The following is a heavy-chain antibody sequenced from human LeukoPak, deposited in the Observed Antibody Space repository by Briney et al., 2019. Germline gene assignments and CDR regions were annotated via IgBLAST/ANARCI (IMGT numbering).Heavy chain of an antibody. CDR3: ARKSPMNGVDY. Sequence: SETLSLTCAVYGGSFSNYYWCWIRQPPGKGLGWIGEINHSGSANYNPSLKSHLTISVDTSKNQFSLELGSVTAADTAVYYCARKSPMNGVDYWGQGTLVTVSS. D-gene: IGHD2-8*01. J-gene: IGHJ4*02. CDR1: GGSFSNYY. V-gene: IGHV4-34*01. CDR2: INHSGSA.